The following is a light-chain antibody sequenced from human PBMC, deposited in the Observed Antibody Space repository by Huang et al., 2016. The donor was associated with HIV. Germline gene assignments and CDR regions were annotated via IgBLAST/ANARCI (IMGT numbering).Light chain of an antibody. CDR2: GAS. CDR1: QSVRSIS. J-gene: IGKJ4*01. V-gene: IGKV3-20*01. Sequence: EIVLTQSPGTLSLSPGERATLSCRASQSVRSISLAWYQQKPGQSPRLLIFGASNRATAIPDRCSGSGSAADFTLTISRLEPEDFAVYYCQQYGSSPLTFGGGTKVEIK. CDR3: QQYGSSPLT.